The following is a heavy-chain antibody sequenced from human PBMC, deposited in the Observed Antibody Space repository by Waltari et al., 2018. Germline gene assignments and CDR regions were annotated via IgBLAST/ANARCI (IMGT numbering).Heavy chain of an antibody. Sequence: EVQLLESGGGLVQPGGSLRLSWAAYGFSFSTYVMNWVRQAPGKGLEWVSSISDAGGIINYADSVKGRFTISRDNSKNTLYLQMNSLRADDTAVYYCARGSGVDSWGQGTLVTISS. J-gene: IGHJ4*02. V-gene: IGHV3-23*01. CDR1: GFSFSTYV. CDR3: ARGSGVDS. CDR2: ISDAGGII. D-gene: IGHD7-27*01.